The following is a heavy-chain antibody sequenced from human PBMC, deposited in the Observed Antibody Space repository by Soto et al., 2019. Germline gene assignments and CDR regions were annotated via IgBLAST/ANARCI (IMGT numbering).Heavy chain of an antibody. CDR1: GYTFTSYG. V-gene: IGHV1-18*01. CDR3: ATSYGSGSSPFDY. CDR2: ISAYNGNT. D-gene: IGHD3-10*01. J-gene: IGHJ4*02. Sequence: ASVKVSCKASGYTFTSYGISWVRQAPGQGLEWMGWISAYNGNTKYAHKFQGRVSLFADKSTGTAYMELRSLRSDDTAVYYCATSYGSGSSPFDYWGQGTLVTVSS.